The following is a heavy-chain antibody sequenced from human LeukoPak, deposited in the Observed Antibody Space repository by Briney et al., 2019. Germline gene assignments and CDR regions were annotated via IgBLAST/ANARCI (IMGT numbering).Heavy chain of an antibody. CDR2: INPNSGGT. Sequence: ASVNVSCKASGYTFTGYYMHWVRQAPGQGLEWMGWINPNSGGTNYAQKFQGRVTMTRDTSISTAYMELSRLRSDDTAVYYCARGPYYYDSSGYMAPSTYLGQGTLVTVSS. J-gene: IGHJ4*02. CDR3: ARGPYYYDSSGYMAPSTY. D-gene: IGHD3-22*01. V-gene: IGHV1-2*02. CDR1: GYTFTGYY.